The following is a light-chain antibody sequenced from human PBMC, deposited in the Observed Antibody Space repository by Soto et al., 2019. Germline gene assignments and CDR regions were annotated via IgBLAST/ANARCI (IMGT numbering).Light chain of an antibody. V-gene: IGLV2-8*01. CDR2: EVS. CDR3: SSFAGNNNLV. J-gene: IGLJ2*01. Sequence: QSVLTQPPSASGSAGQSVTISCTGASSDVGGYNYVSWYQQHPGKAPKLMISEVSKRPSGVPDRFSGSKSGNTASLTVSGLQAEDEADYYCSSFAGNNNLVFGGGTKLTV. CDR1: SSDVGGYNY.